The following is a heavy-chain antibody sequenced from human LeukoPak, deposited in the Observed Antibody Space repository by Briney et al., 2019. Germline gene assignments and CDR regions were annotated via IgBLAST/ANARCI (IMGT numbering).Heavy chain of an antibody. CDR2: INSDGSAT. D-gene: IGHD1-7*01. J-gene: IGHJ5*02. V-gene: IGHV3-74*01. CDR1: GFSFSTHW. CDR3: AKARTTRSGPGVDP. Sequence: LSGGSLRLSCAASGFSFSTHWMHWVRQAPGKGLVYVAQINSDGSATAYADSVKGRFTISRDNSKNTLYLQMNSLRAEDTAVYYCAKARTTRSGPGVDPWGQGTLVTVSS.